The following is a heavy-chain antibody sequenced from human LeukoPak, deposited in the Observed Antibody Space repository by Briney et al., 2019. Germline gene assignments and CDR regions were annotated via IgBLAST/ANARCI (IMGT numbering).Heavy chain of an antibody. J-gene: IGHJ6*03. CDR1: GYSFTSYW. Sequence: GESLKISCKGSGYSFTSYWIGWVRQMPGKGLEWMGIIYPGDSDTRYSPSFQGQVTISADKSISTAYLQWSSLKASDTAMYYCARTYYYDSSGSSHNYYYYYYMDVWGKGATVTVSS. V-gene: IGHV5-51*01. D-gene: IGHD3-22*01. CDR2: IYPGDSDT. CDR3: ARTYYYDSSGSSHNYYYYYYMDV.